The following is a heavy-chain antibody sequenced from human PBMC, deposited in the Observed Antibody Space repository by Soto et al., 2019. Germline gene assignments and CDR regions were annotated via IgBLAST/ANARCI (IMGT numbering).Heavy chain of an antibody. Sequence: QVQLQESGPGLVKPSQTLSLTCSVSGGSIQSNDHYWTWIRQPPGKALGWIGYIYFSGSTFYRPSLQSRVSMSVDTSTNQYSRNLNSVTAADTAVYYGARARALVFWSNFRPQIWACDLWGQGTGVTVSS. CDR3: ARARALVFWSNFRPQIWACDL. CDR1: GGSIQSNDHY. D-gene: IGHD3-3*01. CDR2: IYFSGST. J-gene: IGHJ3*01. V-gene: IGHV4-30-4*08.